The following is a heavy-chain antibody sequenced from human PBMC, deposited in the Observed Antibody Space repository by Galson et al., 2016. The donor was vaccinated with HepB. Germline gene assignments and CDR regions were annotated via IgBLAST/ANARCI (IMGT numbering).Heavy chain of an antibody. D-gene: IGHD3-16*01. Sequence: SLRLSCAASGFSFSSHWMTWFRQSPGNGLEWVANIKPDGSAKNYVDSVKGRFTISRDNAKNSLYLQMDSLRVEDTAVYYCARYGGASTDWGQGTLVAVSS. CDR1: GFSFSSHW. CDR3: ARYGGASTD. CDR2: IKPDGSAK. V-gene: IGHV3-7*01. J-gene: IGHJ4*02.